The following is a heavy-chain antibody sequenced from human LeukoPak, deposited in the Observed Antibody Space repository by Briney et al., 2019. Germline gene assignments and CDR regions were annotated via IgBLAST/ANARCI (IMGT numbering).Heavy chain of an antibody. CDR2: MSSDSKSI. Sequence: GGSLRLSCAASGFIFSSFTMNWVRQAPGKGLEWVSSMSSDSKSIYYADSVKGRFTISRDNAKNSLYLQMNSLRAEDTAVYYCARDPNYYDSLDFDYWGQGTLVTVSS. V-gene: IGHV3-21*01. CDR1: GFIFSSFT. D-gene: IGHD3-22*01. CDR3: ARDPNYYDSLDFDY. J-gene: IGHJ4*02.